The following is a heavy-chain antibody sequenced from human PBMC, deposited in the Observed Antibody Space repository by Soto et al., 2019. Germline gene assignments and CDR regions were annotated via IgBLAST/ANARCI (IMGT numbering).Heavy chain of an antibody. Sequence: ETSVKLSCEASGGSFSSYTISWVRQAPRQGLEWMGRIIPILGIANYAQKFQGRVTITADKSTSTAYMELSSLRSEDTAVYYCARDLYIVLMSYGMDVWGQGTTVTVSS. D-gene: IGHD2-8*01. J-gene: IGHJ6*02. CDR1: GGSFSSYT. V-gene: IGHV1-69*04. CDR3: ARDLYIVLMSYGMDV. CDR2: IIPILGIA.